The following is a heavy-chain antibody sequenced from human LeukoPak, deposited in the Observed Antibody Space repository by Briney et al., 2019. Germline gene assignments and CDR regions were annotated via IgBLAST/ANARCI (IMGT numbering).Heavy chain of an antibody. D-gene: IGHD2-8*02. CDR1: GFTFSSYS. CDR2: ISSSSYI. CDR3: ARDLPSGVGY. J-gene: IGHJ4*02. V-gene: IGHV3-21*01. Sequence: GGSLRLSCASSGFTFSSYSMNWVRQAPGKGLEWVSSISSSSYIYYADSVKGRFTISRDNAKNSLYLQMNSLRAEDTAVYYCARDLPSGVGYWGQGTLVTVSS.